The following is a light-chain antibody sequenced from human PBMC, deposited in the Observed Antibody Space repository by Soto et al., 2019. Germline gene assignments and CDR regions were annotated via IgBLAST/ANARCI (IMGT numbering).Light chain of an antibody. CDR3: SSYGGSNTVV. CDR2: EAS. J-gene: IGLJ2*01. Sequence: QSALTQPPSASGSPGQSVNISCTGSSSDVGGYNFVSWYQQHPGKAHKRMIYEASKRPSGVPDSLSGSKSGNTASLTVSGLQAEYEANYYCSSYGGSNTVVFGGGTKLTVL. V-gene: IGLV2-8*01. CDR1: SSDVGGYNF.